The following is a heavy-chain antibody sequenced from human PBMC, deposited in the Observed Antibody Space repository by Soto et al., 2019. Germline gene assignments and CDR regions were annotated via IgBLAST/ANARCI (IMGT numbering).Heavy chain of an antibody. CDR2: IKQDGSEE. Sequence: EVQLVESGGGLVQPGGSLRLSCVDSGFTFSSYWMSWVRQAPVKGREWVGNIKQDGSEENYVDSVKGRFTISRDNAKNSMYLQMNSLRAEDPAVYYCARIASSGRGWDVWGQGTTVVVSS. D-gene: IGHD3-10*01. CDR1: GFTFSSYW. CDR3: ARIASSGRGWDV. V-gene: IGHV3-7*01. J-gene: IGHJ6*02.